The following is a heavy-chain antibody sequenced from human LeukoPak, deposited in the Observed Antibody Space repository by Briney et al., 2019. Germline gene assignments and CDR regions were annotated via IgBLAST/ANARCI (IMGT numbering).Heavy chain of an antibody. J-gene: IGHJ4*02. CDR3: AREYGSGSYPGIDY. CDR2: ISSNGGRT. D-gene: IGHD3-10*01. CDR1: GFTFSSYA. Sequence: VGSLRLSCSASGFTFSSYAMHWVRQAPGKGLEYVSSISSNGGRTYYADSVKGRFTIYRDNSKNTLYLQMSSLRSDDTAVYYCAREYGSGSYPGIDYWGQGTLVTVSS. V-gene: IGHV3-64D*09.